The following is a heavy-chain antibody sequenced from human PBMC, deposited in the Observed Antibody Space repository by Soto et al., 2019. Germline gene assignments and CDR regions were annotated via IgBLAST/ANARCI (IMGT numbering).Heavy chain of an antibody. Sequence: LRLSCAASGFTFSTYWMSWVRHTPGKGLEWVANIKQDGTEKYYVDSVRGRLTVSRDNAKSSLYLQMNSLRVEDTAVYYCTTSPHRDSERVFVWGQGTTVTVSS. CDR3: TTSPHRDSERVFV. CDR1: GFTFSTYW. D-gene: IGHD1-26*01. J-gene: IGHJ6*02. V-gene: IGHV3-7*01. CDR2: IKQDGTEK.